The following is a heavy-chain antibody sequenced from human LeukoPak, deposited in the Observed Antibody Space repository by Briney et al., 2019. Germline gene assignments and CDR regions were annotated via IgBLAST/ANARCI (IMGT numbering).Heavy chain of an antibody. J-gene: IGHJ4*02. CDR1: GFTFSSYA. CDR2: ISGSDGDT. CDR3: AKDRDTYGYWLFDY. V-gene: IGHV3-23*01. Sequence: GGSLRLSCAASGFTFSSYAMHWVRQAPGKGLEWVSTISGSDGDTYYADSVKGRFTISRDNSKNTLYLQMNSLRAEDTAVYYCAKDRDTYGYWLFDYWGQGTLVTVSS. D-gene: IGHD5-18*01.